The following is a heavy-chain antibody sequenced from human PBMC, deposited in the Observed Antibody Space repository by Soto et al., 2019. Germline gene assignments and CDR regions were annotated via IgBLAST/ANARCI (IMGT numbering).Heavy chain of an antibody. D-gene: IGHD6-19*01. CDR1: GYTFTGYY. CDR2: INPNSGGT. CDR3: AREDSSGWYPLFDP. Sequence: QVQLVQSGAEVKKPGATVKVSCKASGYTFTGYYMHWVRQAPGQGLEWMGWINPNSGGTNYAQKLQGWVTMTRDTSISTAYMELSRLRSDDTAVYYCAREDSSGWYPLFDPWGQGTLVTVSS. J-gene: IGHJ5*02. V-gene: IGHV1-2*04.